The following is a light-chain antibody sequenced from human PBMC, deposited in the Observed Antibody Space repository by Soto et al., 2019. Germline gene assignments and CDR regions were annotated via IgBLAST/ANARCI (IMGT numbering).Light chain of an antibody. CDR1: QSVSNSF. Sequence: EIVLTQSPGTLSLSPGERTTLSCRASQSVSNSFLAWYQQKPDQAPRLLIYAASSRATVIPDRFSSSGSGTDFTLTISRLDAEDFAVYYCQQYSSSPLTFGRGTKVEIK. J-gene: IGKJ4*01. CDR3: QQYSSSPLT. CDR2: AAS. V-gene: IGKV3-20*01.